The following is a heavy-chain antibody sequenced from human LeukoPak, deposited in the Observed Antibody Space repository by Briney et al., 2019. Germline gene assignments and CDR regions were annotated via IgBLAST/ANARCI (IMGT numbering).Heavy chain of an antibody. CDR2: ISYDGSNK. CDR3: AREYVDTGEYYFDY. V-gene: IGHV3-30-3*01. Sequence: SGGSLRLSCAASGFTFSSYAMHWVRQAPGKGLEWVAVISYDGSNKYYADSVKGRFTISRDNSKNTLYLQMNSLRAEDTAVYYCAREYVDTGEYYFDYWGQGTPVTVSS. J-gene: IGHJ4*02. D-gene: IGHD5-18*01. CDR1: GFTFSSYA.